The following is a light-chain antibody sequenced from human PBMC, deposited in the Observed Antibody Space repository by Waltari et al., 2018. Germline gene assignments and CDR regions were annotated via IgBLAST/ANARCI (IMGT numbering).Light chain of an antibody. Sequence: QSALTQPSSVSGSPGQSVTISCTGTSSDVGGYDFVSWYQQYPDKAPKLMIYDVIKRPSGVADRFSGSKSGNTASLTISGLQADDESDYYCCSYAGSYSWVFGGGTKLTVL. CDR1: SSDVGGYDF. J-gene: IGLJ3*02. CDR2: DVI. V-gene: IGLV2-11*01. CDR3: CSYAGSYSWV.